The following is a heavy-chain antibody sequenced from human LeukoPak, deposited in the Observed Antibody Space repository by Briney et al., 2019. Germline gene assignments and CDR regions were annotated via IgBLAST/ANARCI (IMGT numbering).Heavy chain of an antibody. V-gene: IGHV4-34*01. CDR1: GGSFSGYY. CDR2: INHSGST. CDR3: ARGHYDYVWGSYHYYFDY. D-gene: IGHD3-16*02. J-gene: IGHJ4*02. Sequence: PSETLSLTCAVYGGSFSGYYWSWIRQPPGKGLEWIGEINHSGSTNYNPSLKSRVTISVDTSKNQFSLKLSSVTAADTAVYYCARGHYDYVWGSYHYYFDYWGQGTLVTVSS.